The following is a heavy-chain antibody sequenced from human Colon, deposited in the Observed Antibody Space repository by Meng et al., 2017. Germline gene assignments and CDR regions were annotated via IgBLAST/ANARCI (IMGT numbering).Heavy chain of an antibody. V-gene: IGHV3-11*01. CDR2: ISSSGKII. Sequence: VQLVESGGGLVKPGGSLRLACAASGFTFRDYYMTWIRQAPGKGLEWVSHISSSGKIIDYADSVKGRFTISRDNANNSLYLQMDSLTADDTAVYYCARDHGTGLDHWGQGALVTVSS. D-gene: IGHD1-14*01. CDR1: GFTFRDYY. CDR3: ARDHGTGLDH. J-gene: IGHJ4*02.